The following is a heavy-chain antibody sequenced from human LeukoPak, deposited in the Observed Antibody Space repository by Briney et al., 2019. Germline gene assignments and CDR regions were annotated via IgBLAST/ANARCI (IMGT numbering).Heavy chain of an antibody. Sequence: SETLSLTCTVSGGSISSYYWSWIRQPPGKGLEWIGYIYYSGSTNYNPSLKGRVTISVDTSKNQFSLKLSSVTAADTAVYYCARGSRLRLYGMDVWGQGTTVTVSS. CDR3: ARGSRLRLYGMDV. CDR1: GGSISSYY. J-gene: IGHJ6*02. V-gene: IGHV4-59*01. D-gene: IGHD4-17*01. CDR2: IYYSGST.